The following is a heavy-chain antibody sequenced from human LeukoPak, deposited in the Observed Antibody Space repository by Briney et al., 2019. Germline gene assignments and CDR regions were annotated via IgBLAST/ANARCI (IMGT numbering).Heavy chain of an antibody. CDR1: GFTFSSYG. Sequence: PGGSLRLSCAASGFTFSSYGMHWVRQAPGKGLEWVAFIRYDGSNKYYADSVKGRFTISRDNSKNTLYLQMNNLRAEDTAVFYCATDGYTYGYLSWGQGTLVTVSS. CDR2: IRYDGSNK. V-gene: IGHV3-30*02. J-gene: IGHJ5*02. D-gene: IGHD5-18*01. CDR3: ATDGYTYGYLS.